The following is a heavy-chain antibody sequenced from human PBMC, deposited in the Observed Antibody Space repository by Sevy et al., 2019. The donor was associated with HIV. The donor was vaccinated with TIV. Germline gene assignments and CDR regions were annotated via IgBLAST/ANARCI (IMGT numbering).Heavy chain of an antibody. CDR3: AVTKDYFDSSGSPFDY. Sequence: ASVKVSCKVSGYTLSEFSMHWVRQAPAKGLEWMGSFDPEDGETIYAQNFQGRITMTEDTSTDTAYMELGSLRSEDTAVFYCAVTKDYFDSSGSPFDYWGQGTLVTVSS. V-gene: IGHV1-24*01. CDR1: GYTLSEFS. J-gene: IGHJ4*02. CDR2: FDPEDGET. D-gene: IGHD3-22*01.